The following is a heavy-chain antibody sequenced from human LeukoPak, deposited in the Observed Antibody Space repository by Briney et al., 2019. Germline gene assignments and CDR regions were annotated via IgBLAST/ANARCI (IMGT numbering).Heavy chain of an antibody. J-gene: IGHJ3*02. CDR2: ISDSVSGT. CDR3: AKEAASSWGGTDAFDI. Sequence: PGGSLRLSCAASGFTFSSYAMSWVRQAPGKGLEWVSTISDSVSGTYYADSVKGRFTISRDNSKNTLYLQMNSLRAEDTAMYYCAKEAASSWGGTDAFDIWGQGTMVTVSS. D-gene: IGHD2-15*01. CDR1: GFTFSSYA. V-gene: IGHV3-23*01.